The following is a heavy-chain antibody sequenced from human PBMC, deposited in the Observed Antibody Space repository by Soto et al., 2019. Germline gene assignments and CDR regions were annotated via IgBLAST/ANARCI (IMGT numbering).Heavy chain of an antibody. CDR2: IYPSGYT. CDR1: GGSLSSGGYA. V-gene: IGHV4-30-2*01. Sequence: QMRLQESGSGLVKPSQTLSLTCAVSGGSLSSGGYAWNWIRQPPGKGLEWIGYIYPSGYTSYNPSLKNRVTISVDKSKNQFSLTLSFVTAADTAVYYCARDSLTGNYFDPWGQGTLVTVSS. J-gene: IGHJ5*02. CDR3: ARDSLTGNYFDP. D-gene: IGHD1-7*01.